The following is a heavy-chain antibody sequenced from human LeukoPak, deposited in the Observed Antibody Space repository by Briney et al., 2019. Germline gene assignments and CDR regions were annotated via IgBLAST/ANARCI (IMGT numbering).Heavy chain of an antibody. CDR3: AKAATTMVRGVIPH. V-gene: IGHV3-74*03. CDR1: GFIFSNSW. CDR2: IDSDGRLT. D-gene: IGHD3-10*01. Sequence: GGSLRLSCAASGFIFSNSWMYWVRQVPGKGLVWVSRIDSDGRLTTYADSVKGRFTISRDNSKNTLYLQMNSLRAEDTAVYYCAKAATTMVRGVIPHWGQGTLVTVSS. J-gene: IGHJ4*02.